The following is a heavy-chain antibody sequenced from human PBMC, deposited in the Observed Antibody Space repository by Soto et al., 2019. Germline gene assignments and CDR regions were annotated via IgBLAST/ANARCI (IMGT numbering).Heavy chain of an antibody. CDR1: GYTFTSYG. D-gene: IGHD2-8*01. CDR3: ARDSVRYCRDGVGYQGDYYFAMDV. CDR2: ISASNGNT. V-gene: IGHV1-18*01. J-gene: IGHJ6*02. Sequence: QVQLVQSGAEVKNSGASVKVSCKASGYTFTSYGFSWVRQAPGQGLEWMGWISASNGNTNYAQKLQGRVTMTTDTSTGSAYMELRSLRSDDTASYYCARDSVRYCRDGVGYQGDYYFAMDVWGQGTTVTVS.